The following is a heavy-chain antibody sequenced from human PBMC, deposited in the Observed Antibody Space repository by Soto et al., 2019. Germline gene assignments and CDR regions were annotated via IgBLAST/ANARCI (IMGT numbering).Heavy chain of an antibody. CDR1: GYTFTNYD. V-gene: IGHV1-8*01. CDR3: ARYKRNYPRRDINWLAP. D-gene: IGHD1-7*01. CDR2: MNPNSGNT. J-gene: IGHJ5*02. Sequence: QVQLVQSGAEVKKPGASVKVSCKASGYTFTNYDINWVRQAAGQGLEWVGWMNPNSGNTGYAQKFQGRVTMTRSTTISTAYRELIGLRSEDTAVYYGARYKRNYPRRDINWLAPWGQGTLVTVSS.